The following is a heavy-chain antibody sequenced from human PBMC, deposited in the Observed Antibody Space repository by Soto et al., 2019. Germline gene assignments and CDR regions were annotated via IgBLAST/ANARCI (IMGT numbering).Heavy chain of an antibody. CDR3: ASIVWEVIAAPNCFHL. CDR1: GGSISSYY. V-gene: IGHV4-59*01. Sequence: PSETLSLTCTVSGGSISSYYWSWIRQPPGKGLEWIGYIYYSGSTNYNPSLKRRVTISVDTSKNQFSLKLSSVTAADTAGYYCASIVWEVIAAPNCFHLCGQGTLVSVFS. J-gene: IGHJ5*02. CDR2: IYYSGST. D-gene: IGHD6-13*01.